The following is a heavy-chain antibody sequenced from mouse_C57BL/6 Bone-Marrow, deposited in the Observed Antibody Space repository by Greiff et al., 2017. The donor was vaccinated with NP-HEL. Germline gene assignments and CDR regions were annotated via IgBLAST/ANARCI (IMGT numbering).Heavy chain of an antibody. CDR2: IYPGSGST. J-gene: IGHJ4*01. CDR3: ARLYYYGSSYYYAMDY. Sequence: QVQLQQPGAELVKPGASVKMSCKASGYTFTSYWITWVKQRPGQGLEWIGDIYPGSGSTNYNEKFKSKATLTVDPSSSTAYMQLSSLTSEDSAVYYCARLYYYGSSYYYAMDYWGQGTSVTVSS. CDR1: GYTFTSYW. V-gene: IGHV1-55*01. D-gene: IGHD1-1*01.